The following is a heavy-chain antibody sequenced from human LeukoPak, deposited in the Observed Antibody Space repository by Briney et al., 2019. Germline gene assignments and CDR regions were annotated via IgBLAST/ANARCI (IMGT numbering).Heavy chain of an antibody. CDR1: EFNFFSYG. J-gene: IGHJ4*01. CDR2: IFTDGSTT. CDR3: ARELPREVTLDY. D-gene: IGHD2-21*02. V-gene: IGHV3-74*01. Sequence: PGGSLRLSCVASEFNFFSYGMQWVRQAPGKGLVWVSRIFTDGSTTSYADSVKGRFTISRDNAKNTLYLEMKSLRVEDTAVYYCARELPREVTLDYWGQGNRVPVSP.